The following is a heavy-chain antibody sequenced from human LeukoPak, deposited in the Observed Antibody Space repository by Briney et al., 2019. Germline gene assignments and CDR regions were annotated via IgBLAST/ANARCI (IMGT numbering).Heavy chain of an antibody. CDR1: GFTFDDYA. CDR3: AKGLDTDMVNVVFHY. D-gene: IGHD5-18*01. CDR2: ISWNSGNI. J-gene: IGHJ4*02. V-gene: IGHV3-9*01. Sequence: GGSLRLSCAASGFTFDDYAMHWVRHAPGKGLEWVSGISWNSGNIGYADSVRGRFTISRDNAKNSLYLQMNSLRAEDTALYYCAKGLDTDMVNVVFHYWGQGTLVTVSS.